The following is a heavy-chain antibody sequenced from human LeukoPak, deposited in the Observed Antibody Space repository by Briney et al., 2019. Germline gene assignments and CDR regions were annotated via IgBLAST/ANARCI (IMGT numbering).Heavy chain of an antibody. D-gene: IGHD5-12*01. CDR2: INWNGDNI. Sequence: PGGSLRLSCVGSGFNFDDYAMNWVRQAPGRGLEWISRINWNGDNIKYADSVKDRFTISRDNAKNSLYLQMDSLRAEDTALYYCAKDRGGYENYMDVWGKGTTVTISS. J-gene: IGHJ6*03. CDR3: AKDRGGYENYMDV. CDR1: GFNFDDYA. V-gene: IGHV3-9*01.